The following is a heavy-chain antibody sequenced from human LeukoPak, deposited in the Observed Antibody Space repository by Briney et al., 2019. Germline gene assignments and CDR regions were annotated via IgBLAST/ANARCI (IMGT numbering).Heavy chain of an antibody. Sequence: GASVKVSCKASGYTFTSYYMHWVRQAPGQGLEWMGIINPSGGSTSYAQKFQGRVTMTRDMSTNTVYMELSSLRSEDTAVYYCARGGSGYYFASRYYFDYWGQGTLVTVSS. D-gene: IGHD3-22*01. V-gene: IGHV1-46*01. CDR3: ARGGSGYYFASRYYFDY. J-gene: IGHJ4*02. CDR1: GYTFTSYY. CDR2: INPSGGST.